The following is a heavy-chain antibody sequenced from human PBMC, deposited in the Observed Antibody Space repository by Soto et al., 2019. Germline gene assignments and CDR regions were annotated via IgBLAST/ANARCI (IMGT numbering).Heavy chain of an antibody. Sequence: LSCAASGCAFNGNCMSWGRRAPGTGLQWVANIKQDGSEKYYVDSVRGRFTISRDNAKSTLFLQMNSLTAADTAVYYCANQASGYTSSWADWGQGTLVTVSS. CDR3: ANQASGYTSSWAD. V-gene: IGHV3-7*01. J-gene: IGHJ4*02. CDR1: GCAFNGNC. D-gene: IGHD6-13*01. CDR2: IKQDGSEK.